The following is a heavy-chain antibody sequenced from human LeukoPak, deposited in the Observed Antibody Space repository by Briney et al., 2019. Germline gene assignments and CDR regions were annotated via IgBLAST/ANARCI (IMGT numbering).Heavy chain of an antibody. J-gene: IGHJ5*02. Sequence: KASETLSLTCSVSGDSITYFYWSWIRQAAGKGLEWIGRISSSGNTDYNASLKSRVTMSVDTSKNQLSLKVISVTVADTAVYYCARHQVFRRLDPWGQGTLVTVSS. CDR1: GDSITYFY. CDR3: ARHQVFRRLDP. V-gene: IGHV4-4*07. D-gene: IGHD2-21*01. CDR2: ISSSGNT.